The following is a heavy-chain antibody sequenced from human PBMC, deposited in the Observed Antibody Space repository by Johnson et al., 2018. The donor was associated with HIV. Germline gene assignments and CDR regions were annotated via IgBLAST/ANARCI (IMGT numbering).Heavy chain of an antibody. V-gene: IGHV3-30*18. Sequence: QVQLVESGGGLVQPGGSLRLSCAASGFTVSSNYMSWVRQAPGKGLEWVAVTSYAGNNKYYADSVKDRFTISRDNAKNSLYLQMNSLRAEDTALYYCAKDMSRIAAGSDAFDIWGQGTMVTVSS. CDR1: GFTVSSNY. CDR2: TSYAGNNK. J-gene: IGHJ3*02. CDR3: AKDMSRIAAGSDAFDI. D-gene: IGHD6-13*01.